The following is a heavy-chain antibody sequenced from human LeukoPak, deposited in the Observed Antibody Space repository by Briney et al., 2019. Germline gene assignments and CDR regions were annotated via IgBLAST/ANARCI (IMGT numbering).Heavy chain of an antibody. J-gene: IGHJ6*03. CDR3: ARRLRTYYYMDV. Sequence: SETLSLTCTVSGGSISSTTYSWGWIRQPPGKGLEWIESIYYSGSTFYNPSLKSRVTMSVDTSRHQFSLRLSSVTAADSAVYYCARRLRTYYYMDVWGNGTTVTVSS. CDR1: GGSISSTTYS. V-gene: IGHV4-39*07. D-gene: IGHD4-17*01. CDR2: IYYSGST.